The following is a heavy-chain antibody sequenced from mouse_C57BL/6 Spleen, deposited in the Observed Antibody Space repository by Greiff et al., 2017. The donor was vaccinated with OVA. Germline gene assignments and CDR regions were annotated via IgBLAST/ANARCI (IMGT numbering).Heavy chain of an antibody. CDR1: GYTFTSYW. Sequence: QVHVKQPGAELVRPGSSVKLSCKASGYTFTSYWMHWVKQRPIQGLEWIGNIDPSDSETHYNQKFKDKATLTVDKSSSTAYMQLSSLTSEDSAVYYCVWEGFAHWGQGTLVTVSA. J-gene: IGHJ3*01. D-gene: IGHD4-1*01. CDR3: VWEGFAH. CDR2: IDPSDSET. V-gene: IGHV1-52*01.